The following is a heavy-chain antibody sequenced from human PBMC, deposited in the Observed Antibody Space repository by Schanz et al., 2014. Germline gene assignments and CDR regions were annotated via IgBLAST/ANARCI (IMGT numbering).Heavy chain of an antibody. CDR2: IGNGGVTI. CDR3: LAPDYGMDV. V-gene: IGHV3-11*04. J-gene: IGHJ6*02. CDR1: GFPFSDYF. Sequence: VHLLESGGGLVQPGGSLRLSCTASGFPFSDYFMAWIRQPPGRGLEWVSYIGNGGVTIYYADSVKGRFTISRDNAKNSLFLQMNSLRAEDTAVYYCLAPDYGMDVWGQGTTVTVSS.